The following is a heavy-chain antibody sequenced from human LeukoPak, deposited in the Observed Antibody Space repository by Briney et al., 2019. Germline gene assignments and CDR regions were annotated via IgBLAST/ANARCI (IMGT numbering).Heavy chain of an antibody. CDR3: ARDRWVDFGSGSSAFDI. V-gene: IGHV4-59*01. Sequence: PSETLSLTCTVSGGSISSNYWNWIRQSPGKGLEWIGYINYSGSTNYNPSLQSRVTISVDTSKNQFSLKLSSVTAADTAVYYCARDRWVDFGSGSSAFDIWGQGTMVTVSS. CDR2: INYSGST. D-gene: IGHD5-12*01. CDR1: GGSISSNY. J-gene: IGHJ3*02.